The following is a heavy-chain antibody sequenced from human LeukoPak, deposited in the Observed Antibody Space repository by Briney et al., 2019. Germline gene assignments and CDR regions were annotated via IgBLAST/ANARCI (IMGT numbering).Heavy chain of an antibody. CDR1: GYTFTNYY. D-gene: IGHD3-9*01. CDR2: INPNSGGT. CDR3: ARGGARLRYFDWSSDY. V-gene: IGHV1-2*02. J-gene: IGHJ4*02. Sequence: GASVKVSCKTSGYTFTNYYIHWVRQAPGQGLAWMGWINPNSGGTNYAQKFQGRVTMTRDTSISTAYMELSRPRSDDTAVYYCARGGARLRYFDWSSDYWGQGTPVTVSS.